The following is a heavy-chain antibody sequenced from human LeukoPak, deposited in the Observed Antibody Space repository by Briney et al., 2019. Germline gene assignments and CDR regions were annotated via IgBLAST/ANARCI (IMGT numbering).Heavy chain of an antibody. Sequence: SETLSLTCTVSGGSISSYYWSWIRQPPGKGLEWIGYIYYSGSTYYNPSLRSRVTISVDTSKNQFSLKLSSVTAADTAVYYCARSSEGRYYYDSSGFSYYYYMDVWGKGTTVTISS. V-gene: IGHV4-59*01. CDR3: ARSSEGRYYYDSSGFSYYYYMDV. CDR2: IYYSGST. J-gene: IGHJ6*03. CDR1: GGSISSYY. D-gene: IGHD3-22*01.